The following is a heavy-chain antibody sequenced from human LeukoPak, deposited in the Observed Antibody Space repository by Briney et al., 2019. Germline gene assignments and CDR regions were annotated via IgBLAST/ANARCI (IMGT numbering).Heavy chain of an antibody. J-gene: IGHJ4*02. CDR3: ARSIAVAGTVFDY. CDR1: GGSIRSGSYY. V-gene: IGHV4-39*01. Sequence: PSETLSLTCTVSGGSIRSGSYYWGWIRQPPGKGLEWIGSISYSGYTYYNPSLKSRVTMSVDTSKNQFSLKLSSVTAADTAVYYCARSIAVAGTVFDYWGQGTLVTVSS. D-gene: IGHD6-19*01. CDR2: ISYSGYT.